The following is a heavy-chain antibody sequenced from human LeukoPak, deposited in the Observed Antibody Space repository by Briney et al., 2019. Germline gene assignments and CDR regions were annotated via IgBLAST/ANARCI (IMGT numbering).Heavy chain of an antibody. CDR3: ASLTEGQYYYDSSGYSYYYYMDV. CDR1: GYTFTSYG. Sequence: GESLKISCKGSGYTFTSYGISWLRQPPGQGLEWMGWINAYNGNTNYAQKPHGRVTITTHTSPSTASLELRSPRSADTAVYYCASLTEGQYYYDSSGYSYYYYMDVWGKGTTVTVSS. V-gene: IGHV1-18*01. CDR2: INAYNGNT. D-gene: IGHD3-22*01. J-gene: IGHJ6*03.